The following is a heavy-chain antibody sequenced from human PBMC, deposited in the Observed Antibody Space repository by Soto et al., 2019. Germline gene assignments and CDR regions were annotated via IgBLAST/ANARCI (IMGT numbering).Heavy chain of an antibody. Sequence: QITLKESGPTLVKPTQTLTLTCTFSGFSLSSTRVAVGWIRQPPGKALEWLALIYWDDDKRYSPFLKSRLTIXXXTXXNQVGLTRTNMDPVDTATYYCAHSVVAGLGYYFDYWGQGTLVTVSS. J-gene: IGHJ4*02. V-gene: IGHV2-5*02. CDR2: IYWDDDK. CDR1: GFSLSSTRVA. D-gene: IGHD6-19*01. CDR3: AHSVVAGLGYYFDY.